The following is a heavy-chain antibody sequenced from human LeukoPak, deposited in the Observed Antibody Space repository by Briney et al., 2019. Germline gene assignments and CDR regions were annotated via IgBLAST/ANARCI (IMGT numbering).Heavy chain of an antibody. V-gene: IGHV4-59*01. Sequence: PSETLSLTCTVSGGSISTYYWSWIRQSPGKGLEWIGYIYYNGNTNYNPSLKSRVTMSIDTSKNQFSLNLTSVTAADTAVYYCARDYSNYIIDYWGQGTLVTVSS. CDR1: GGSISTYY. CDR3: ARDYSNYIIDY. D-gene: IGHD4-11*01. CDR2: IYYNGNT. J-gene: IGHJ4*02.